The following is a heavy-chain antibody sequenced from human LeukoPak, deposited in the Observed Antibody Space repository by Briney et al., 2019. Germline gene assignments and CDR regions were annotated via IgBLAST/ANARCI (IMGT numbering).Heavy chain of an antibody. J-gene: IGHJ4*02. CDR3: ARVTLQYYFDY. D-gene: IGHD2-21*02. CDR2: IYYSGST. Sequence: SETLSLTCTVSGGSISSYYWSWIRQPPGKGLEWIGYIYYSGSTNYNPPLKSRVTISVDTSKNQFSLKLSSVTAADTAVYYCARVTLQYYFDYWGQGTLVTVSS. CDR1: GGSISSYY. V-gene: IGHV4-59*01.